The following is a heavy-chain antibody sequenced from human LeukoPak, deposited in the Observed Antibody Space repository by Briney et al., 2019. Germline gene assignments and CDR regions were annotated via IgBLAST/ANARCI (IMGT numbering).Heavy chain of an antibody. J-gene: IGHJ4*02. D-gene: IGHD4-17*01. CDR3: ARRRGPTDEFDY. CDR1: GFSLSTSGVG. Sequence: SGPTLVNPTQTLTLTCTFSGFSLSTSGVGIGWIRQPPGKALGWLALIYWNDDKRYSPSLKSRLTITKDTSKNQVVLTMTNMDPVDTATYYCARRRGPTDEFDYWGQGTLVTVSS. V-gene: IGHV2-5*01. CDR2: IYWNDDK.